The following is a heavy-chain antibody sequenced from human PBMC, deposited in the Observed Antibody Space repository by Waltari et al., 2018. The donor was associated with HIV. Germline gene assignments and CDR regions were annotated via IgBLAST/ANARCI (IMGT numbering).Heavy chain of an antibody. CDR1: GGSITSGTYY. CDR3: ARGLDILTAHYHWYLDL. CDR2: GYISGST. D-gene: IGHD3-9*01. J-gene: IGHJ2*01. Sequence: VQLQESGPGLVKPSQPLSPTCTVSGGSITSGTYYWSLIRQPAGKGLEWVGRGYISGSTNYNPSLRSRVTISVDTSKNQFSLKLTSVTAADTAVYYCARGLDILTAHYHWYLDLWGRGTLVTVSS. V-gene: IGHV4-61*02.